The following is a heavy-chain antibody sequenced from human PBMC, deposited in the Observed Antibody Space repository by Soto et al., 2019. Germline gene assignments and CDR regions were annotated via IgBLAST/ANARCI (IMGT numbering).Heavy chain of an antibody. CDR1: GYTFTSYA. CDR3: ARGDFYDIHDY. Sequence: ASLKVSCKASGYTFTSYAIHWVRQAPGQRLEWMGWINAGNGNTKYSQKFQGRVTITRDTSASTAYMELSSLRSEDTAVYYCARGDFYDIHDYWGQGTLVTVSS. J-gene: IGHJ4*02. CDR2: INAGNGNT. D-gene: IGHD3-22*01. V-gene: IGHV1-3*01.